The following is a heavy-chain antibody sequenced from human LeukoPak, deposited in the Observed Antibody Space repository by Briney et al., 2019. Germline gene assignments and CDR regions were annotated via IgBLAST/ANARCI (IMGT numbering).Heavy chain of an antibody. V-gene: IGHV5-51*01. CDR3: ARRGGSRKADY. Sequence: GGSLQISCQGSGSSFTSYWIGWVRPMPGKGLEWMGIIYPGDSDTRYSPSFQGQVTTSADKSISTAYLQWSSLKASDTAMYYCARRGGSRKADYWGQGTLVTVSS. J-gene: IGHJ4*02. D-gene: IGHD1-26*01. CDR1: GSSFTSYW. CDR2: IYPGDSDT.